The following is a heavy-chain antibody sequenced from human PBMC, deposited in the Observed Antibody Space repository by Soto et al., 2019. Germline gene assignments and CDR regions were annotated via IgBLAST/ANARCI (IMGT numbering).Heavy chain of an antibody. J-gene: IGHJ4*02. D-gene: IGHD1-1*01. V-gene: IGHV4-4*07. CDR2: IFSSGST. Sequence: PSETLSLTCTVSGGSINNYRWSWIRQSAEKGLEWIGRIFSSGSTNYNPSLKSRLTMSVDTSNNQFSLKLTSVTAADTAVYYCVRRTMTTTAPFYWGPGTLVTVSS. CDR3: VRRTMTTTAPFY. CDR1: GGSINNYR.